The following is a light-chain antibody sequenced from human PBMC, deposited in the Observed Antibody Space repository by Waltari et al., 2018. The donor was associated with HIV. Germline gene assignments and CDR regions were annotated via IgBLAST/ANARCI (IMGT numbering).Light chain of an antibody. CDR2: EVN. CDR3: CSYARSRSLL. J-gene: IGLJ2*01. V-gene: IGLV2-23*02. CDR1: SNDVVGFEL. Sequence: HSALTPPASVSGSPGQSITIPCTGPSNDVVGFELFPWYQHHPGKAPKLIIFEVNKRPSGVANRFSGSKSGNTASLTISGLQTEDETDYYCCSYARSRSLLFGGGTKLTVL.